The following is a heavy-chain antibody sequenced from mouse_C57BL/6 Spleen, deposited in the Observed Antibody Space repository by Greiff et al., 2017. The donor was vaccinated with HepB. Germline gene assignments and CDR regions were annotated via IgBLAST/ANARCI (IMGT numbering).Heavy chain of an antibody. CDR2: IWSGGST. D-gene: IGHD2-4*01. V-gene: IGHV2-2*01. Sequence: VQVVESGPGLVQPSQSLSITCTVSGFSLTSYGVHWVRQSPGKGLEWLGVIWSGGSTDYNAAFISRLSISKDNSKSQVFFKMNSLQADDTAIYYCARNRGYDYGRYFDVWGTGTTVTVSS. CDR1: GFSLTSYG. J-gene: IGHJ1*03. CDR3: ARNRGYDYGRYFDV.